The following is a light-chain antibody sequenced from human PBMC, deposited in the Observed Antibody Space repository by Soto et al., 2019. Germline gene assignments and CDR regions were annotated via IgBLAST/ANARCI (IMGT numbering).Light chain of an antibody. CDR3: QQYVSSPLT. CDR1: QSVSSSY. J-gene: IGKJ4*01. Sequence: ESVLTQSPGTLYLSPGERATLSCRASQSVSSSYLAWYQQKPGQAPRLLISGASSRATAIPDRFSGSGSGTDFTLTISRLEPEDFAVYYCQQYVSSPLTFGGGTKVDIK. CDR2: GAS. V-gene: IGKV3-20*01.